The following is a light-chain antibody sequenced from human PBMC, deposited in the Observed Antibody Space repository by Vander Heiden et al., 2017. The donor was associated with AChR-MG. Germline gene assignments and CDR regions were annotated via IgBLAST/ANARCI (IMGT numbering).Light chain of an antibody. CDR2: EVS. CDR1: SSDVGRYNL. CDR3: CSSGGSGTYV. V-gene: IGLV2-23*02. Sequence: QSALTQPASVSGSPGQSITISCTGTSSDVGRYNLVSWYQHHPGKAPKRMIYEVSKRPSGVSNRFSGSKSGNTASLTISGLQAEDEADYYCCSSGGSGTYVFGTGTKVTVL. J-gene: IGLJ1*01.